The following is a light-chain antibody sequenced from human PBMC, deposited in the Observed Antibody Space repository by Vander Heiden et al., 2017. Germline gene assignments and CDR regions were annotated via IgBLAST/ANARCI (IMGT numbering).Light chain of an antibody. J-gene: IGLJ1*01. CDR3: SSYRSSNTRV. CDR1: SSDVGGYKY. V-gene: IGLV2-14*03. Sequence: QSALTQPASVSGSPGQSITIPCTGTSSDVGGYKYVSGYQQHPGKAPKVMIYDVSNRPSGVSNRFSGTKSGNTASLTISGLQAEDEADYYCSSYRSSNTRVFGTGTKVTVL. CDR2: DVS.